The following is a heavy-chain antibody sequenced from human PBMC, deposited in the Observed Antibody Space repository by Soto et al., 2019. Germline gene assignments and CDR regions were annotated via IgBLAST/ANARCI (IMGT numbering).Heavy chain of an antibody. CDR1: GFTFRSYG. CDR3: AKPVVPAAQDAFDI. Sequence: GGSLRLTCTASGFTFRSYGMHWVRQAPGKGLEWVAVISYDGSNKYYADSVKGRFTISRDNSKNTLYLQMNSLRAEDTAVYYCAKPVVPAAQDAFDIWGQGIMVTVSS. J-gene: IGHJ3*02. D-gene: IGHD2-2*01. V-gene: IGHV3-30*18. CDR2: ISYDGSNK.